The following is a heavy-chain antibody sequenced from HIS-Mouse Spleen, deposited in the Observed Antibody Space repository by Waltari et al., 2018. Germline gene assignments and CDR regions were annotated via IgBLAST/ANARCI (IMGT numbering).Heavy chain of an antibody. CDR1: GCSRRSTSHY. D-gene: IGHD6-13*01. CDR2: IYYSGST. J-gene: IGHJ2*01. CDR3: AREIPYSSSWYDWYFDL. Sequence: QLQLQASGPGLVKPSATLFLTRHFSGCSRRSTSHYWGWIRQPPGKGVEWIGSIYYSGSTYYNPSLKSRVTISVDTSKNQFSLKLSSVTAADTAVYYCAREIPYSSSWYDWYFDLWGRGTLVTVSS. V-gene: IGHV4-39*07.